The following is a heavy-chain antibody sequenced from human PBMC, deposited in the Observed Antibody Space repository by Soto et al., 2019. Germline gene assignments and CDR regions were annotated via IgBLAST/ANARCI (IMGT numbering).Heavy chain of an antibody. J-gene: IGHJ5*02. D-gene: IGHD2-2*01. CDR2: IIPILGIR. CDR3: ARGGPVVVPDANRGTYNGFDP. V-gene: IGHV1-69*02. CDR1: GGTFRTYT. Sequence: QVQLVQSGAEVRKPGSSVKVSCKASGGTFRTYTINWVRQAPGQGLEWMGTIIPILGIRNYAQKFQGRVTITADKSTSTAYRDPSSLRSEDTAVYYCARGGPVVVPDANRGTYNGFDPWGQGTLVIVSS.